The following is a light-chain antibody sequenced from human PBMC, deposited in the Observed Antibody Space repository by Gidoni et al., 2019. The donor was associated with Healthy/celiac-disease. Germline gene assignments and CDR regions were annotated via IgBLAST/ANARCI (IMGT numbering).Light chain of an antibody. CDR2: DVS. J-gene: IGLJ2*01. CDR3: SSYTSSSTDVV. Sequence: QSALTQPSPLSWAPGQAITISCTGTSSDVGGYNYVSWYQQHPGKAPKLMIYDVSNRPSGVSNRFSGSKSGNTASLTISGLQAEDEADYYCSSYTSSSTDVVFGGGTKLTVL. CDR1: SSDVGGYNY. V-gene: IGLV2-14*03.